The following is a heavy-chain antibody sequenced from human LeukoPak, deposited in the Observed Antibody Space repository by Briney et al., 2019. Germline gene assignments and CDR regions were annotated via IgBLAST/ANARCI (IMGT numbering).Heavy chain of an antibody. Sequence: SETLFLTCAVSGYSISSGFYWGWIRQPPGKGLEWIGTIYHSGSTYYNPSLKSRVTISVDTSKNQSSLKLSSVTAADTAVYYCAGHGFWSGYNYVLDYWGQGTLVTVSS. V-gene: IGHV4-38-2*01. D-gene: IGHD3-3*01. J-gene: IGHJ4*02. CDR3: AGHGFWSGYNYVLDY. CDR1: GYSISSGFY. CDR2: IYHSGST.